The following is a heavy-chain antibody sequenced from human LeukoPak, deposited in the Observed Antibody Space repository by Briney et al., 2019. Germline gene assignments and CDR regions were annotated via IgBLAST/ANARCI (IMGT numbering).Heavy chain of an antibody. Sequence: ASVKVSCKASGYTFTNYAMHWVRQAPGQRLEWMGWINAGNGNTKYSQKFQGRVTITRDTSASTAYMELSSLRSEDTAVYYCARASPGIAAALGHWGQGTLVTVSS. V-gene: IGHV1-3*01. CDR3: ARASPGIAAALGH. J-gene: IGHJ1*01. CDR1: GYTFTNYA. CDR2: INAGNGNT. D-gene: IGHD6-13*01.